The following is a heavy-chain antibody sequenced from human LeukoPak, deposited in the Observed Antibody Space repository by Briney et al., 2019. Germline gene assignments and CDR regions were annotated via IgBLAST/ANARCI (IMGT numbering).Heavy chain of an antibody. Sequence: GGSLRLSCAASGFTVSSNYMSWVRQAPGKGLEWVSVIYSGGSTYYAHSVKGRFTISRDNSKNTLYLEMNTLRAEDTAVYYCARAFGYFDSSGPLDYWGQGTLVTVSS. J-gene: IGHJ4*02. V-gene: IGHV3-53*01. CDR3: ARAFGYFDSSGPLDY. CDR2: IYSGGST. D-gene: IGHD3-22*01. CDR1: GFTVSSNY.